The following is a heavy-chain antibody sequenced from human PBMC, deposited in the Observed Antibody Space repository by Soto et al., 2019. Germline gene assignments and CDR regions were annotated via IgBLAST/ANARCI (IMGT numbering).Heavy chain of an antibody. J-gene: IGHJ6*02. Sequence: SVKVSCKASGGTFSSYAISWVRQAPGQGLEWMGGIIPIFGTANYAQKFQGRVTITADESTSTAYMELSSLRSEDTAVYYCARAEDIVVVPAAMVYGMDVWGQGTTVTVSS. CDR2: IIPIFGTA. D-gene: IGHD2-2*01. CDR3: ARAEDIVVVPAAMVYGMDV. V-gene: IGHV1-69*13. CDR1: GGTFSSYA.